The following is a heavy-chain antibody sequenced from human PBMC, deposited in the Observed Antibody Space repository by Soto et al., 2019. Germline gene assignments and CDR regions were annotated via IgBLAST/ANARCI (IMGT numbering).Heavy chain of an antibody. V-gene: IGHV3-15*01. Sequence: GGSLRLSCAASGFTFSNAWMSWVCQAPGKGLEWVGRIKSKTDGGTTDYAAPVKGRFTISRDDSKNTLYLQMNSLKTEDTAVYYCTHSIAARPDYFDYWGQGTLVTVSS. J-gene: IGHJ4*02. CDR3: THSIAARPDYFDY. CDR1: GFTFSNAW. D-gene: IGHD6-6*01. CDR2: IKSKTDGGTT.